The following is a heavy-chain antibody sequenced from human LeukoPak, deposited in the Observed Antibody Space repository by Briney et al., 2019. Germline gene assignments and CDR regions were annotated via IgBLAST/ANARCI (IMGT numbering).Heavy chain of an antibody. J-gene: IGHJ3*02. Sequence: ASVKVSCKASGYTFTGYYMHWVRQAPGQGLEWMGWINPNSGGTNYAQKFQGRVTMTRDTSISTAYMELSRLRSDDTAVYYCASLATIRGRDDAFDIWGQGTMVTVSS. CDR2: INPNSGGT. V-gene: IGHV1-2*02. CDR3: ASLATIRGRDDAFDI. CDR1: GYTFTGYY. D-gene: IGHD5-12*01.